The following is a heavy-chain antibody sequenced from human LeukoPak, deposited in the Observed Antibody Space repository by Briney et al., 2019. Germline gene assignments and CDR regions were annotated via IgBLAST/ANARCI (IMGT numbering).Heavy chain of an antibody. CDR3: AREGYSYGFEWFDP. CDR1: GFTFSNYW. V-gene: IGHV3-7*01. D-gene: IGHD5-18*01. CDR2: IKTDGSEK. J-gene: IGHJ5*02. Sequence: GGSLRLSCEGSGFTFSNYWMGWVRQAPGKGLQWVANIKTDGSEKYYVDSVKGRFTISRDNAKNSLYLRMNSLRAEDTAVYYCAREGYSYGFEWFDPWGQGTLVTVSS.